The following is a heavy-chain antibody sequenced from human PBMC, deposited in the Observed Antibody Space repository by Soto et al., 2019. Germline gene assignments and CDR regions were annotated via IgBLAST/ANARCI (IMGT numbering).Heavy chain of an antibody. V-gene: IGHV4-59*01. D-gene: IGHD5-18*01. CDR2: IYYSGST. J-gene: IGHJ3*02. CDR1: GGCISSYY. CDR3: ARDRGYSSATTDFDT. Sequence: PSETLSLTCTVAGGCISSYYGSWIRQPPGKGLEWIGYIYYSGSTNYNPSLKSRVTISVDTSKNQFSLKLSSVTAADTAVYYCARDRGYSSATTDFDTWGQ.